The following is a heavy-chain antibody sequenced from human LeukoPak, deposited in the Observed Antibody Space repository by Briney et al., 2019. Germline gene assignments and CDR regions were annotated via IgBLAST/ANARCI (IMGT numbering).Heavy chain of an antibody. V-gene: IGHV3-30*02. CDR1: GFTFSGSG. CDR3: AKDLIAVAGTAFQH. D-gene: IGHD6-19*01. Sequence: GGSLRLSCAASGFTFSGSGMHWVRQAPGKGLEWVAFIRNDGTNKYYAESVKGRFTISRDNSKNTLYLQMNSLRAEDTAVYYCAKDLIAVAGTAFQHWGQGTLVTVSS. J-gene: IGHJ1*01. CDR2: IRNDGTNK.